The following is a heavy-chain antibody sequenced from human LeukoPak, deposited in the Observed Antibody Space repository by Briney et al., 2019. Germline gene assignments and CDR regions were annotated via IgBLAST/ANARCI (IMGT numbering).Heavy chain of an antibody. V-gene: IGHV3-23*01. J-gene: IGHJ4*02. D-gene: IGHD6-19*01. CDR2: ISGSGGYT. CDR1: GFSFSTYA. Sequence: PGGSLTVSCAGSGFSFSTYAMTWVRQAPGMGLESVSAISGSGGYTYYADSVKGRFTISRDNSKNTLYLQMNSLRAEDTAIYYCAKAEGKNPTGGRWLDWGQGTPVPASS. CDR3: AKAEGKNPTGGRWLD.